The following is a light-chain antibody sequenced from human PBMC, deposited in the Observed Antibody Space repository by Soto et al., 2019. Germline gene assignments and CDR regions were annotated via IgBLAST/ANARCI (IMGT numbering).Light chain of an antibody. V-gene: IGKV3-15*01. CDR1: QSVSSL. Sequence: EVVRTQSPSTLSVSPGERATLSCMASQSVSSLLAWYQQNPGQAPRLLIYGASTRATGIPDRFSASGYGTELDLTLSSRQSGDFAVYYCQQYNNWPLTFGGGTKVEIK. CDR2: GAS. CDR3: QQYNNWPLT. J-gene: IGKJ4*01.